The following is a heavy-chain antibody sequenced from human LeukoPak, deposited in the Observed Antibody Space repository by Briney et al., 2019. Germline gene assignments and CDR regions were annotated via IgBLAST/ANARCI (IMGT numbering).Heavy chain of an antibody. CDR3: ARFKRAGGWSYFDY. CDR2: IYNSGST. CDR1: GGSISTYY. V-gene: IGHV4-59*01. D-gene: IGHD6-19*01. Sequence: SENLSLTCTVSGGSISTYYWSWIRQPPGKGLEWIGHIYNSGSTNYSPSLKSRVTISVDTSKNQFSLKLSSVTAADTAVYYCARFKRAGGWSYFDYWGQGTLVTVSS. J-gene: IGHJ4*02.